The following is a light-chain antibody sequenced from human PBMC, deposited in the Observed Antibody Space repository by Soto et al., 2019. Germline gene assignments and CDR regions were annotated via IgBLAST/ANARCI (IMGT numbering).Light chain of an antibody. V-gene: IGKV1-13*02. CDR1: QGISND. CDR3: QQCSGHHQLT. Sequence: AIQLTQSPSSLSASVGDSVAITCRASQGISNDLAWYQQRPGRPPKLLIYDASTLERGVPSRFSGSGSGTDFTLTSRSLQPEDFATYYCQQCSGHHQLTFGGGTRVEI. J-gene: IGKJ4*01. CDR2: DAS.